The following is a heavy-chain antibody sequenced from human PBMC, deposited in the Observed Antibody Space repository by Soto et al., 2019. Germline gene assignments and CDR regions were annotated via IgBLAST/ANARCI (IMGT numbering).Heavy chain of an antibody. CDR2: MNPNSGNT. D-gene: IGHD1-7*01. V-gene: IGHV1-8*01. Sequence: QVQLVQSGAEVKKPGASVKVSCKASGYTFTSYDINWVRQATGQGLEWMGWMNPNSGNTGYAQKFQGRVTMTRNTSISTAYMELSSLRSEDTAVYYCARGPQRSNYGYYYYMDDWGKGTTVTVSS. CDR1: GYTFTSYD. J-gene: IGHJ6*03. CDR3: ARGPQRSNYGYYYYMDD.